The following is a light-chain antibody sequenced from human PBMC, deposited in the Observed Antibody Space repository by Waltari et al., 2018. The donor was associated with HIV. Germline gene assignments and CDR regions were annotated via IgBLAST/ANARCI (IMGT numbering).Light chain of an antibody. CDR3: CSYAGSSTFAV. J-gene: IGLJ2*01. Sequence: QSALTQPASVSGSPGQSITISCTGTSSDVGGYNYVSWYHQHPGKAPKLMIYDVSKRPSGVSNRFSGSKSGNTASLTISGLQAGDESDYYCCSYAGSSTFAVFGGGTKLTVL. CDR1: SSDVGGYNY. V-gene: IGLV2-23*02. CDR2: DVS.